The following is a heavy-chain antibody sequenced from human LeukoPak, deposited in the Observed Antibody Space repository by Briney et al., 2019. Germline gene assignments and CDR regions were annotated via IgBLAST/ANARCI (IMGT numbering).Heavy chain of an antibody. CDR2: INPNSGGT. CDR1: GYTFTGYY. CDR3: ARDSGSTWFGELLPLDY. V-gene: IGHV1-2*02. Sequence: GASVKVSCKASGYTFTGYYMHWVRQAPGQGLEWMGWINPNSGGTNYAQKFQGRVTMTRDTSISTAYMELSRLRSDDTAVYYCARDSGSTWFGELLPLDYWGQGTLVTVSS. D-gene: IGHD3-10*01. J-gene: IGHJ4*02.